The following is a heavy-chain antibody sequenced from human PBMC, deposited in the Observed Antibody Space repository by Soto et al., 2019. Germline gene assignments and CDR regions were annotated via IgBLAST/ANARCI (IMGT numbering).Heavy chain of an antibody. Sequence: QVQLVESGGGGVQPGRSLRLSCAASGFSISRAAMHWVRQAPGKGLEWVAVIAYDGSNRGYADSAKGRFTISRDNSKNTVYLQMSSLRGEDTAVYYCARDLQAGTDNVNWFAPWGQGTLVTVSS. CDR1: GFSISRAA. V-gene: IGHV3-30*04. J-gene: IGHJ5*02. CDR2: IAYDGSNR. CDR3: ARDLQAGTDNVNWFAP. D-gene: IGHD1-1*01.